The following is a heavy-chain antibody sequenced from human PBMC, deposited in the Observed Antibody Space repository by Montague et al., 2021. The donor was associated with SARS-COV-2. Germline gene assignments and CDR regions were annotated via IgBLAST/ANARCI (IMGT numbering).Heavy chain of an antibody. V-gene: IGHV3-66*04. CDR3: ASQPTVTGYYYYGMDV. CDR1: GFTVSSNY. J-gene: IGHJ6*02. CDR2: IYSGGST. D-gene: IGHD4-17*01. Sequence: SLRLSCAASGFTVSSNYMSWVRQAPGKGLEWVSVIYSGGSTYYADSVKGRFTISRDNSKNTLYLQMNSLRAEDTAVYYCASQPTVTGYYYYGMDVWGQGTTVTVSS.